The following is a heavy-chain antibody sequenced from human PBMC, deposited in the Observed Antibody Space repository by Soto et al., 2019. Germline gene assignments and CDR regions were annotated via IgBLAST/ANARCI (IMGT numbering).Heavy chain of an antibody. Sequence: RGSLRLSCSASGLTFNSYDMHWVRHGPGKGLEWVSAIGTAGDTNYAGSVKGRFTISRENAKNSLYLQMNSLRAGDTALYFCGRAIGPTLFEYWGEGFLVIVSS. CDR3: GRAIGPTLFEY. J-gene: IGHJ4*02. CDR2: IGTAGDT. D-gene: IGHD3-10*01. CDR1: GLTFNSYD. V-gene: IGHV3-13*04.